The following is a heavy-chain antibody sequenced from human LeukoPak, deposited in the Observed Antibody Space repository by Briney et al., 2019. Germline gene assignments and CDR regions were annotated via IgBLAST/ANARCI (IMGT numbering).Heavy chain of an antibody. D-gene: IGHD1-26*01. CDR2: ISGSGGST. CDR3: ARDQVEWELRRFDY. J-gene: IGHJ4*02. Sequence: GGSLRLSCAASGFTFSSYGMSWVRQAPGKGLEWVSAISGSGGSTYYADSVKGRFTISRDNSKNTLYLQMNSLRAEDTAVYYCARDQVEWELRRFDYWGQGTLVTVSS. V-gene: IGHV3-23*01. CDR1: GFTFSSYG.